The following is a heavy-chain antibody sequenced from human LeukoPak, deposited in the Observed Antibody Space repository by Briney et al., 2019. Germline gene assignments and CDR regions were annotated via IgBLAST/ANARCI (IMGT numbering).Heavy chain of an antibody. D-gene: IGHD3-22*01. J-gene: IGHJ4*02. V-gene: IGHV3-30*04. Sequence: PGGSLRLSCAASGFTFSSYAMHWVRQAPGKGLEWVAVISYDGSNKYYADSVKGRFTISRDNSKNTLYLQMNSLRAEDTAAYYCARESAMIAFDYWGQGTLVTVSS. CDR3: ARESAMIAFDY. CDR2: ISYDGSNK. CDR1: GFTFSSYA.